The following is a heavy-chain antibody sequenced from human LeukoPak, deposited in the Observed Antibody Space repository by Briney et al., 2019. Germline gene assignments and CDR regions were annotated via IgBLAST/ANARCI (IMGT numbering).Heavy chain of an antibody. CDR3: ARDHFVSMVRGVMAY. J-gene: IGHJ4*02. CDR1: GYTFTGYY. Sequence: ASVKVSCKASGYTFTGYYMHWVRQAPGQGLEWMGWINPNSGGTNYAQKFQGRVTMTRDTSISTAYMELSRLRSDDTAVYYCARDHFVSMVRGVMAYWGQGTLVNVSS. D-gene: IGHD3-10*01. V-gene: IGHV1-2*02. CDR2: INPNSGGT.